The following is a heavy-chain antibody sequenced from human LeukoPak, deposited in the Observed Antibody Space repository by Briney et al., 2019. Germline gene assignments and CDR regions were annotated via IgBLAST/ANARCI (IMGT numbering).Heavy chain of an antibody. Sequence: SETLSLTCAVYGGSFSGYYWSWIRQHPGKGLEWIGEINHSGSTNYNPSLKSRVTISVDTSKNQFSLKLSSVTAADTAVYYCARGQWLVRWFDYWGQGTLVTVSS. J-gene: IGHJ4*02. V-gene: IGHV4-34*01. D-gene: IGHD6-19*01. CDR3: ARGQWLVRWFDY. CDR1: GGSFSGYY. CDR2: INHSGST.